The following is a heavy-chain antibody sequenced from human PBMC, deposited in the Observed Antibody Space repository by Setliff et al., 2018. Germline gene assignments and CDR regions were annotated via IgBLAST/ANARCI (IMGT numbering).Heavy chain of an antibody. V-gene: IGHV4-59*01. CDR3: ARGGGYYFGYYYYGMDV. J-gene: IGHJ6*02. CDR1: GGSISSYY. CDR2: IYYSGST. D-gene: IGHD3-22*01. Sequence: TLSLTCTVSGGSISSYYWSWIRQPPGKGLEWIGYIYYSGSTNYNPSLKSRVTISVDTSKNQFSLKLSSVTAADTAVYYCARGGGYYFGYYYYGMDVWGQGTTVTVSS.